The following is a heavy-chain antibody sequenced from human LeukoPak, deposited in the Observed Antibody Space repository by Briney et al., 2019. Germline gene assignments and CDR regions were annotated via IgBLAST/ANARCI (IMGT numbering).Heavy chain of an antibody. CDR3: ASVSVWELATHPGGSFDY. V-gene: IGHV4-30-4*01. CDR2: IYHTGTT. J-gene: IGHJ4*02. D-gene: IGHD1-26*01. CDR1: GGSISSADYY. Sequence: PSETLSLTCTVSGGSISSADYYWSWIRQSPVKGLEWLGHIYHTGTTLYSPHLNNRLTVSVDSSRNQFSLTLNSVTAADTAVYYCASVSVWELATHPGGSFDYWGRGILVTVSS.